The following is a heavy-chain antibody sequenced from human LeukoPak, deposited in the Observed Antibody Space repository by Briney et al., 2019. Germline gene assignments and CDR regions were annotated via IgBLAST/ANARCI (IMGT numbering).Heavy chain of an antibody. CDR2: IIPILGIA. J-gene: IGHJ6*03. V-gene: IGHV1-69*02. D-gene: IGHD2-2*01. Sequence: ASVKVSCKASGGTFSSYTISWVRQAPGQGLEWMGRIIPILGIANYAQKFQGRVTITADKSTSTAHMELSSLRSEDTAVYYCARSVVQAATQGYMDVWGKGTTVTVSS. CDR1: GGTFSSYT. CDR3: ARSVVQAATQGYMDV.